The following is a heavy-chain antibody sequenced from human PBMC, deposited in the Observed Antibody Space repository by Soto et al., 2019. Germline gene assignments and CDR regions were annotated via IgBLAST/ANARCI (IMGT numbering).Heavy chain of an antibody. CDR1: GGTFSSYT. D-gene: IGHD6-19*01. CDR2: IIPILGIA. CDR3: ARDRGAVAGTADY. J-gene: IGHJ4*02. V-gene: IGHV1-69*04. Sequence: SVKVSCKASGGTFSSYTISWVRQAPGQGLEWMGRIIPILGIANYAQKFQGRVTITADKSTSTAYMELSSLRSEDTAVYYCARDRGAVAGTADYWGQGTLVTVSS.